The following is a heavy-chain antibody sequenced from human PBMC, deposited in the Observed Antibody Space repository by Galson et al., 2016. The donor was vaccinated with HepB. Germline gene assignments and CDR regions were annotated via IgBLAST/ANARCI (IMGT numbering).Heavy chain of an antibody. V-gene: IGHV1-18*04. J-gene: IGHJ2*01. CDR1: GYAFTRYG. Sequence: SVKVSCKASGYAFTRYGITWVRQAPGQGLEWMGWISGYNGLRNYAQKFRGRVTMTKDTSTNVAYMELRSLRSDDTAVYYCARDRNPINWYFDLWGRGTLVTVSS. CDR2: ISGYNGLR. CDR3: ARDRNPINWYFDL.